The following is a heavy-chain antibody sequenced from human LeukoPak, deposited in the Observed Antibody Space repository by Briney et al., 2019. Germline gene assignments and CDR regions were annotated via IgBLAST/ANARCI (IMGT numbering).Heavy chain of an antibody. CDR3: AGTYYYDSSGYSKWVY. CDR2: IKQDGSEK. D-gene: IGHD3-22*01. Sequence: GGSLRLSCAASGFTFSSYWMSWVRQAPGKGLEWVANIKQDGSEKYYVDSVKDRFTISRDNAKNSLYLQMNSLRAEDTAVYYCAGTYYYDSSGYSKWVYWGQGTLVTVSS. CDR1: GFTFSSYW. V-gene: IGHV3-7*01. J-gene: IGHJ4*02.